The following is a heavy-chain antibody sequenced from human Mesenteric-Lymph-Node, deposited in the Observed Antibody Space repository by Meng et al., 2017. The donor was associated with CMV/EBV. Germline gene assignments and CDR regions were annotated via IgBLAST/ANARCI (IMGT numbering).Heavy chain of an antibody. CDR3: APGGY. CDR2: IDSSGDIT. CDR1: GFAFSSFA. Sequence: GESLKISCAASGFAFSSFAMNWVRQAAGKGLEWICYIDSSGDITYYADSVRGRFSISRDNAKNSLYLQMNSLRVDDTAVYYCAPGGYWGQGTLVTVSS. J-gene: IGHJ4*02. D-gene: IGHD3-10*01. V-gene: IGHV3-48*03.